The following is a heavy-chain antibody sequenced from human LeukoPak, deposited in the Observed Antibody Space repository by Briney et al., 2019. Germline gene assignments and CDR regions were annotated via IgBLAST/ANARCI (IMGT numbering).Heavy chain of an antibody. CDR1: GYTFTGYY. D-gene: IGHD2-2*01. V-gene: IGHV1-2*02. J-gene: IGHJ5*02. CDR2: INPNSGGT. Sequence: ASVKVSCKASGYTFTGYYMHWVRQAPGQGLEWMGWINPNSGGTNYAQRFQGRVTMTRDTSISTAYMELSRLRSDDTAVYYCARPKYCSSTSCYNWFDPWGQGTLVTVSS. CDR3: ARPKYCSSTSCYNWFDP.